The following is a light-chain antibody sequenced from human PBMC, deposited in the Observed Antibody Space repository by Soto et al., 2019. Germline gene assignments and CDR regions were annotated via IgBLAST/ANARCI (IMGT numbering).Light chain of an antibody. V-gene: IGLV1-44*01. CDR1: SSNIGSNT. CDR3: AAWADSLNGWV. CDR2: SNN. J-gene: IGLJ3*02. Sequence: QSVLTQPPSASGTPGQRVTISCSGSSSNIGSNTVNWYQQLPGTAPKLLISSNNQRPSGLPDRFSGSKSGTSASLAISGLQAEDEADYDCAAWADSLNGWVFGGGTKLTVL.